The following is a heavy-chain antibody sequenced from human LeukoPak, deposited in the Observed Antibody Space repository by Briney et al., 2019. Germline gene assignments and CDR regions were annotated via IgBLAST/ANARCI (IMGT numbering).Heavy chain of an antibody. J-gene: IGHJ4*02. CDR1: RFTFSSYA. V-gene: IGHV3-23*01. CDR2: ISGSGGST. Sequence: GGSLRLSCAASRFTFSSYAMSWVRQAPGKGLEWVSAISGSGGSTYYADSVKGRFTISRDNSKNTLYLQMNSLRAEDTAVYYCAKEGYDFWSGYYVDYWGQGTLVTVSS. CDR3: AKEGYDFWSGYYVDY. D-gene: IGHD3-3*01.